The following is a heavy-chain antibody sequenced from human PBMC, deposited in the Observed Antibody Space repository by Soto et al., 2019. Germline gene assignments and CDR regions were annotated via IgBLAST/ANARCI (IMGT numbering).Heavy chain of an antibody. CDR3: ARDRDIAAAGIDYYYGMDV. CDR2: ISAYNGNT. J-gene: IGHJ6*02. CDR1: GYTFTSYG. Sequence: GASVKVSCKASGYTFTSYGISWVRRAPGQGLEWMGWISAYNGNTNYAQKLQGRVTMTTDTSTSTAYMELRSLRSDDTAVYYCARDRDIAAAGIDYYYGMDVWGQGTTVTVSS. V-gene: IGHV1-18*04. D-gene: IGHD6-13*01.